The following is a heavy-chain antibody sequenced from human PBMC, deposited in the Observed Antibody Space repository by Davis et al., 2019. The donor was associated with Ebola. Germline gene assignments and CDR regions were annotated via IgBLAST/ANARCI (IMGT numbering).Heavy chain of an antibody. CDR1: GFTFSSYS. CDR2: ISSSSSYI. V-gene: IGHV3-21*01. CDR3: ARTIVVVTASINYFDY. D-gene: IGHD2-21*02. J-gene: IGHJ4*02. Sequence: GGSLRLSCAASGFTFSSYSMNWVRQAPGKGLEWVSSISSSSSYIYYADSVKGRFTISRDNAKNSLYLQMNSLRAEDTAVYYCARTIVVVTASINYFDYWGQGTLVTVSS.